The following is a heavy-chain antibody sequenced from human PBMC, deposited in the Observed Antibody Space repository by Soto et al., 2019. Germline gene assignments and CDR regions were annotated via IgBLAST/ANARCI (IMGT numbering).Heavy chain of an antibody. V-gene: IGHV3-21*04. J-gene: IGHJ3*01. CDR1: GFTFSSYS. D-gene: IGHD6-25*01. Sequence: GRSLRLSCAASGFTFSSYSMNWVRQAPGKGLEWVSSISSSSSYIYYADSVKGRFTISRDNAKNSLYLQMNSLTSEDTAVYFCARGRLFSGFAFDFWGPGTLVTVSS. CDR2: ISSSSSYI. CDR3: ARGRLFSGFAFDF.